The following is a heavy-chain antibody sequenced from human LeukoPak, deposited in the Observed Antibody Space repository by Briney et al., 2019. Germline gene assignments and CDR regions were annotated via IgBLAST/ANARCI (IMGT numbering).Heavy chain of an antibody. Sequence: GGSLRLSCAASGFTFSDYSMNWVRQAPGQGLEWVSSISSRSTYAYYADSVRGRFTISRDSAKNSLFLQMDSLRVEDTAVYYCARAHIQDYTIVGLVDHWGQGTLVTVSS. CDR1: GFTFSDYS. D-gene: IGHD1-26*01. V-gene: IGHV3-21*01. CDR2: ISSRSTYA. CDR3: ARAHIQDYTIVGLVDH. J-gene: IGHJ5*02.